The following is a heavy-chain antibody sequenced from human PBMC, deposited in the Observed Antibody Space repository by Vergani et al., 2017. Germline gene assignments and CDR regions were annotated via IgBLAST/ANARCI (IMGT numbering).Heavy chain of an antibody. CDR1: GFTFSSYS. J-gene: IGHJ6*02. Sequence: EVQLVESGGGLVKPGGSLRLSCAASGFTFSSYSMNWVRQAPGKGLEWVSSISSSSSYIYYADSVKGRFTISRDNAKNSLYLQMNRLRGEGTGVYYCAREGCSGGSCYATPAYYYGMDVWGQGTTVTVSS. V-gene: IGHV3-21*01. CDR2: ISSSSSYI. D-gene: IGHD2-15*01. CDR3: AREGCSGGSCYATPAYYYGMDV.